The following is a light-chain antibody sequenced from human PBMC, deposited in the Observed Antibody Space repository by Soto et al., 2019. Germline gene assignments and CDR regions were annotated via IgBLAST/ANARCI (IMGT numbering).Light chain of an antibody. Sequence: IVMKHSPATLSVSPRERATLSCRASQSVSSNLAWYQQKPGQAPRLLMYDASTRATGIPARFSGSGSGTEFTLTISSLQSEDFAVYYCQQYNNWPPITFGQGTRLEI. J-gene: IGKJ5*01. CDR1: QSVSSN. CDR2: DAS. CDR3: QQYNNWPPIT. V-gene: IGKV3-15*01.